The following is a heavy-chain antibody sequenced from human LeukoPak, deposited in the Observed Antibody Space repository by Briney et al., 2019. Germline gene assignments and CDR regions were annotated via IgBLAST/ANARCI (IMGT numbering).Heavy chain of an antibody. Sequence: ASVKVSCKASGYTFTGYYMHWVRQATGQGLEWMGWMNPNSGNTGYAQKFQGRVTITRNTSISTAYMELSSLRSEDTAVYYCARAVSSGWWTPYYYYMDVWGKGTTVTVSS. CDR3: ARAVSSGWWTPYYYYMDV. D-gene: IGHD6-19*01. J-gene: IGHJ6*03. CDR2: MNPNSGNT. V-gene: IGHV1-8*03. CDR1: GYTFTGYY.